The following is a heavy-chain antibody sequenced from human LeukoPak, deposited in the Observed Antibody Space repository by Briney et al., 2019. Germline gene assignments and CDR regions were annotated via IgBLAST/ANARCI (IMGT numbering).Heavy chain of an antibody. CDR3: AGGYEEENY. J-gene: IGHJ4*02. D-gene: IGHD3-16*01. V-gene: IGHV3-30-3*01. Sequence: PGGSLRLSCAASGFTFSNYVMHWVRQAPGKGLEWVAVISYDGSNKYYADSVKGRFTISRDNSKNTLYLQMDSLRAEDTAVYYCAGGYEEENYWGQGTLVTVSS. CDR2: ISYDGSNK. CDR1: GFTFSNYV.